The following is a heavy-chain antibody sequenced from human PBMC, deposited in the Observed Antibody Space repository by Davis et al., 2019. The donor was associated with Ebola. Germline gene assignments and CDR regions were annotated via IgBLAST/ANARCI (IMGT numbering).Heavy chain of an antibody. J-gene: IGHJ6*02. V-gene: IGHV1-69*05. CDR1: GGTFSSYA. D-gene: IGHD3-9*01. CDR2: IIPIFGTA. CDR3: AASLNFDWLLSGMDV. Sequence: AASVKVSCKASGGTFSSYAISWVRQAPGQGLEWMGGIIPIFGTANYAQKFQERVTITRDMSTSTAYMELSSLRSEDTAVYYCAASLNFDWLLSGMDVWGQGTTVTVSS.